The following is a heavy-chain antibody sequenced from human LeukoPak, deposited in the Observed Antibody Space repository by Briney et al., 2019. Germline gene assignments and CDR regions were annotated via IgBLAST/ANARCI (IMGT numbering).Heavy chain of an antibody. CDR2: ITGNGGTI. Sequence: AGRSLRLSCAASGFSFDDYAMHWVRQAPGKGLEWFAGITGNGGTIAYADSVKGRFTVYRDNAKSSLYLKMTSLRAEDMALYYCVRESGSYYFDYWGQGTLVTVSS. D-gene: IGHD3-22*01. J-gene: IGHJ4*02. CDR3: VRESGSYYFDY. CDR1: GFSFDDYA. V-gene: IGHV3-9*03.